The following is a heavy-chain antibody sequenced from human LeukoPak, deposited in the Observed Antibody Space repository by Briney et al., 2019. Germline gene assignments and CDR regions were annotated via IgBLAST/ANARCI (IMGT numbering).Heavy chain of an antibody. CDR1: GGSISSGDYY. D-gene: IGHD6-6*01. CDR2: IYYSGST. J-gene: IGHJ5*02. CDR3: ARDNGSSRQGDDNWFDP. Sequence: SETLSLNCTVSGGSISSGDYYWSWIRQPPGKGLEWIGYIYYSGSTYYHPSLKSRVTISVDTSKNQFSLKLSSVTAADTAVYYCARDNGSSRQGDDNWFDPWGQGTLVTVSS. V-gene: IGHV4-30-4*01.